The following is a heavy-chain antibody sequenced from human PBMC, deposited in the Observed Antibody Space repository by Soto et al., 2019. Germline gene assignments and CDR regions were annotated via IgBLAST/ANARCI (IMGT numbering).Heavy chain of an antibody. J-gene: IGHJ6*02. CDR2: INHSGST. D-gene: IGHD3-3*01. Sequence: SETLSLTCAVYGGSFSGYYWSWIRQPPGKGLEWIGEINHSGSTNYNPSLKSRVTISVDTSKNQFSLKLSSVTAADTAVYYCARGGYYDFWRGYYTNYYHYGMDVWGQGTTVTVSS. V-gene: IGHV4-34*01. CDR1: GGSFSGYY. CDR3: ARGGYYDFWRGYYTNYYHYGMDV.